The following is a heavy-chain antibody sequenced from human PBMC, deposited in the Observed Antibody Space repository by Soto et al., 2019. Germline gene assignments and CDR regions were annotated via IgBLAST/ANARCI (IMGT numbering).Heavy chain of an antibody. J-gene: IGHJ4*02. V-gene: IGHV4-59*01. Sequence: HTCTIAGGNSRGFCGGCIRKPPGKGLEWIGNIYYSGSANYDPSLRSRVTISLNTSKNQFSLNLNSVTAADTAFYYCARSFYDILTGYSVLAFWGQGTLVTVSS. CDR2: IYYSGSA. D-gene: IGHD3-9*01. CDR1: GGNSRGFC. CDR3: ARSFYDILTGYSVLAF.